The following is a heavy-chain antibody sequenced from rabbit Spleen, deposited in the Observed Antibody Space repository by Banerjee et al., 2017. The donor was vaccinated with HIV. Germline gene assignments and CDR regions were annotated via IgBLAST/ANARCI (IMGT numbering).Heavy chain of an antibody. J-gene: IGHJ2*01. Sequence: QSLEESGGDLVKPGASLTLTCTASGFSFSSNWICWVRQAPGKGLEWIACIDTNDGDTDYANWPKGRFTISKTSSTTVTLQMTSLTAADTATYFCARNYVNAFDPWGQGTLVT. D-gene: IGHD1-1*01. V-gene: IGHV1S40*01. CDR2: IDTNDGDT. CDR1: GFSFSSNW. CDR3: ARNYVNAFDP.